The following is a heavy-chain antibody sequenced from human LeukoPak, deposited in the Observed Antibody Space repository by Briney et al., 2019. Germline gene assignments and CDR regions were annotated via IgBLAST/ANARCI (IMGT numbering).Heavy chain of an antibody. CDR3: ARDGDYVWGSRSDY. CDR2: ISSSSSYI. Sequence: GGSLRLSCAASGFTFSSYSMNWVRQAPGKGLEWVSSISSSSSYIYYADSVKGRFTISRDNAKNSLYLQMNSLRAEDTAVYYCARDGDYVWGSRSDYWGQGTLVTVSS. D-gene: IGHD3-16*01. CDR1: GFTFSSYS. V-gene: IGHV3-21*01. J-gene: IGHJ4*02.